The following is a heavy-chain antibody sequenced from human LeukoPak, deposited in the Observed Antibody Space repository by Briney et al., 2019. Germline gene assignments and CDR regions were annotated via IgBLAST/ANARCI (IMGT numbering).Heavy chain of an antibody. Sequence: GGSLRLSCAASGFTFSSYWMSWVRQAPGKGLEWVANIKQDGSEEYYVDSVKGRFTISRDNAKNSLYLQMNSLTAEDTAVYYCSIAYDTSGSVNIGGQGTLVTVSS. V-gene: IGHV3-7*01. CDR1: GFTFSSYW. D-gene: IGHD3-22*01. J-gene: IGHJ4*02. CDR3: SIAYDTSGSVNI. CDR2: IKQDGSEE.